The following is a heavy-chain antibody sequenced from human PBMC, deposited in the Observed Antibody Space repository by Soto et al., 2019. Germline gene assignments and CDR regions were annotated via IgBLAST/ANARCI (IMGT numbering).Heavy chain of an antibody. V-gene: IGHV1-18*01. J-gene: IGHJ2*01. CDR2: ISAYNGNT. CDR1: GYTFTSYG. Sequence: ASVKVSCKASGYTFTSYGVSWVRQAPGQGLEWMGWISAYNGNTNYAQKLQGRVTMTTDTSTSTAYMELRSLRSDDTAVYYCARTKMATIYWYFDLWGRGTLVTVSS. CDR3: ARTKMATIYWYFDL. D-gene: IGHD5-12*01.